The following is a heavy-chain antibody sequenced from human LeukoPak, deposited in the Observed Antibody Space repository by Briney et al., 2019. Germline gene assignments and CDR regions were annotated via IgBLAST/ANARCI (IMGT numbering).Heavy chain of an antibody. CDR3: ARDYYGGNSEVISWYFDL. CDR2: IYSGGST. V-gene: IGHV3-53*01. D-gene: IGHD4-23*01. Sequence: GGSLRLSCAASGFTVSSNYMSWVRQAPGKGLEWVSVIYSGGSTYYADSVKGRFTISRDTSKNTLYLQMNSLRAEDTAVYYCARDYYGGNSEVISWYFDLWGRGTLVSVSS. CDR1: GFTVSSNY. J-gene: IGHJ2*01.